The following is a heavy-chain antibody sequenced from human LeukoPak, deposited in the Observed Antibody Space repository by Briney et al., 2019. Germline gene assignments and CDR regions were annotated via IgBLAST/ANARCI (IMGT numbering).Heavy chain of an antibody. V-gene: IGHV4-39*01. J-gene: IGHJ4*02. CDR3: ARRVNYYDSSGYYHD. CDR2: IYYSGST. CDR1: GGSISSSSYY. Sequence: PSETLSLTCTVSGGSISSSSYYWGWIRQPPGKGLEWIGSIYYSGSTYYNPSLKSRVTISVDTSKNQFSLKLSSVTAADTAVYYCARRVNYYDSSGYYHDWSQGTLVTVSS. D-gene: IGHD3-22*01.